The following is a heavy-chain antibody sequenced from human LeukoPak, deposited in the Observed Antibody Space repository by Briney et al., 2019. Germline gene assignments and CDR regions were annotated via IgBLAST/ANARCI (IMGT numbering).Heavy chain of an antibody. CDR3: ARHRYSELAIDY. J-gene: IGHJ4*02. CDR1: GFTFSRYW. V-gene: IGHV3-74*01. Sequence: PGGSLRLSCAASGFTFSRYWMHWVRQAPGKGLVWVSRINSDGSFTTYADSVEGRFTISRDNAKNTLYLQMNSLRPEDTALYYCARHRYSELAIDYWGQGTLVTVSS. D-gene: IGHD2-15*01. CDR2: INSDGSFT.